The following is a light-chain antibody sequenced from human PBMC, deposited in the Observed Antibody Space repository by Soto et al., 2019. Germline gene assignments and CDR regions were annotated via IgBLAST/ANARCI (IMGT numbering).Light chain of an antibody. CDR1: QSVSSSF. CDR3: QQYGSSPVT. J-gene: IGKJ4*01. Sequence: EIVLTQSPGTLSLSPGEGATLSCRASQSVSSSFLAWYQQKPGQAPRLLIYGASSRATGIPDRFSGSGSGTDFPLTISRLEPEDFAVYYCQQYGSSPVTFGGGTKVEIK. V-gene: IGKV3-20*01. CDR2: GAS.